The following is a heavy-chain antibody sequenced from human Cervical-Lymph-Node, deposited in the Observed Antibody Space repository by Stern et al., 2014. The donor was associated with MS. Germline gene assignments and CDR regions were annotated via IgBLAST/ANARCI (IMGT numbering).Heavy chain of an antibody. V-gene: IGHV3-48*01. CDR1: GFAFNMYS. CDR2: IRNSGDTI. J-gene: IGHJ4*02. CDR3: ATSPRRFDY. Sequence: EVHLVESGGGLVQPGGSLRLACRASGFAFNMYSMNWVRQAPGKGLEWISYIRNSGDTIYYADSVKGRFTISRDNANNSLYLQMDSLRADDTAVYYCATSPRRFDYWGQGTLVTVSS.